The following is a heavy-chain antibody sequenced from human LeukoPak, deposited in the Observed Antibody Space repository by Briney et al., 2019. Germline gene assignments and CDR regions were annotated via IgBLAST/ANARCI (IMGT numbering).Heavy chain of an antibody. V-gene: IGHV3-48*01. CDR2: IDNDGGTI. J-gene: IGHJ2*01. D-gene: IGHD2-15*01. CDR1: GFTFSGYS. Sequence: GGSLRLSCAASGFTFSGYSLNWLRQAPGKGLEWISYIDNDGGTIYYADSVKGRFTISRDNDKNSLYLQMNSLRVEDTAVYYCARDRAAPTWYFDLWGRGTLVSVSS. CDR3: ARDRAAPTWYFDL.